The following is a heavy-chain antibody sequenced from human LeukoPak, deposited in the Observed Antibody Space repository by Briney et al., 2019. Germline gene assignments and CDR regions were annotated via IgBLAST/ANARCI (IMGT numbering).Heavy chain of an antibody. CDR2: ISGSGGAT. Sequence: GGSLRLSCAASGFTFSSYAMSWVRQSSGKGLEWVSTISGSGGATYYADSVKGRFTISRDNSKNTLFLQMNSLRAEDSAVYYCAKDGGYYGSGSFSGFDYWGQGTLVTVSS. CDR3: AKDGGYYGSGSFSGFDY. J-gene: IGHJ4*02. CDR1: GFTFSSYA. V-gene: IGHV3-23*01. D-gene: IGHD3-10*01.